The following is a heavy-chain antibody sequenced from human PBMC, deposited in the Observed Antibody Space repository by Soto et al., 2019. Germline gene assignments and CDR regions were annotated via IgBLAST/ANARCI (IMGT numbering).Heavy chain of an antibody. J-gene: IGHJ1*01. CDR1: GYTFTSYG. CDR3: AIGYSSSWYVEYFQH. Sequence: ASVKVSCKASGYTFTSYGISWVRQAPGQGLEWMGWISAYNGNTNYAQKLQGRVTMTTDTSTSIAYMELRSLRSDDTAVYYCAIGYSSSWYVEYFQHWGQGTLVTVSS. D-gene: IGHD6-13*01. V-gene: IGHV1-18*01. CDR2: ISAYNGNT.